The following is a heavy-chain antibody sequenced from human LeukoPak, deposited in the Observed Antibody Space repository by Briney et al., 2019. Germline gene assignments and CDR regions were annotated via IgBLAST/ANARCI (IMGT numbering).Heavy chain of an antibody. CDR2: ISYDGSNK. J-gene: IGHJ4*02. D-gene: IGHD6-13*01. V-gene: IGHV3-30-3*01. CDR1: GFTFSSYA. Sequence: GGSLRLSCAASGFTFSSYAMHWVRQAPGKGLEWVAVISYDGSNKYYADSVKGRFTISRDNSKNTLYLQTNSLRAEDTAVYYCARASSPRSAGIAAAGDYWGQGTLVTVSS. CDR3: ARASSPRSAGIAAAGDY.